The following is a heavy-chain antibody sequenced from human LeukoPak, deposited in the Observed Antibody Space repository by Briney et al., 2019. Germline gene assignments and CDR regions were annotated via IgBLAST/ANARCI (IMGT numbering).Heavy chain of an antibody. CDR1: GGTFSSYA. CDR2: IIPIFGTA. Sequence: GASVKVSCKASGGTFSSYAISWVRQAPGQGLEWMGGIIPIFGTANYAQKFQGRVTITTDESTSTAYMELSSLRSEDTAVYYCAEGRGYSGYLWGEYFQHWGRAPWSPSPQ. J-gene: IGHJ1*01. D-gene: IGHD5-12*01. CDR3: AEGRGYSGYLWGEYFQH. V-gene: IGHV1-69*05.